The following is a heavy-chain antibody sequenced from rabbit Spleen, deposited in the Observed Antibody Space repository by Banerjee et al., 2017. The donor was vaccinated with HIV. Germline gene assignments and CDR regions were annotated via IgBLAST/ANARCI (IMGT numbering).Heavy chain of an antibody. D-gene: IGHD1-1*01. J-gene: IGHJ4*01. Sequence: QQQLVESGGGLVQPEGSLTLTCKASGFSFSDRDVMCWVRQAPGKGLEWIACINAATGKPVYATWAKGRFTISRTSSTTVTLRMTSLTAADRATYFCARDLVAVIGWNFNLWGQGTLVTVS. CDR3: ARDLVAVIGWNFNL. CDR2: INAATGKP. V-gene: IGHV1S45*01. CDR1: GFSFSDRDV.